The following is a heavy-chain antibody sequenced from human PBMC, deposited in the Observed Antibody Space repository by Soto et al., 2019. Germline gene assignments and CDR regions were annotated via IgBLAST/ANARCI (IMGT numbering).Heavy chain of an antibody. Sequence: EVQLLESGGGLVQPGGSLRLSCEASGFTFTNYAMGWVRQAPGKGLEWVSTISGSGSSTSYTDSVKDRFTISRDNSKNTLYLQMNSLRAEDTAIYYCAKDVRSATSCRNFDYWGQGTLVTVSS. J-gene: IGHJ4*02. D-gene: IGHD2-15*01. CDR2: ISGSGSST. CDR1: GFTFTNYA. V-gene: IGHV3-23*01. CDR3: AKDVRSATSCRNFDY.